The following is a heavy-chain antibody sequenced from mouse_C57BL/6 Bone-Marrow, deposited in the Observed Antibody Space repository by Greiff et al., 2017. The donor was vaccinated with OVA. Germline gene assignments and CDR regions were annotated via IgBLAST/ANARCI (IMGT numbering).Heavy chain of an antibody. J-gene: IGHJ1*03. V-gene: IGHV1-58*01. Sequence: VQLQQSGAELVRPGSSVKMSCKTSGYTFTSYGINWVKQRPGQGLEWIGYIYLGNGYTEYNEKFKGKATLTSDTSSSTAYMQLSSLTSEDSAIYFCACHCYGSPYWYFDVWGTGTAVTVSS. CDR2: IYLGNGYT. CDR3: ACHCYGSPYWYFDV. D-gene: IGHD1-1*01. CDR1: GYTFTSYG.